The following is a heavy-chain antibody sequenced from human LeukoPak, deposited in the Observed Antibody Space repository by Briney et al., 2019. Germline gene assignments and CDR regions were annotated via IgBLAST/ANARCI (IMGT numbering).Heavy chain of an antibody. CDR1: GFTFSSYA. D-gene: IGHD4/OR15-4a*01. V-gene: IGHV3-23*01. Sequence: GGSLRLSCAASGFTFSSYAMSWVRQAPGKGLEWVSAISGGGGRTNYADSVKGQFTISRDNSKNTLYLQMNSLRAEDTAVYYCAKETQVLSGFDPWGQGTLVTVSS. CDR3: AKETQVLSGFDP. CDR2: ISGGGGRT. J-gene: IGHJ5*02.